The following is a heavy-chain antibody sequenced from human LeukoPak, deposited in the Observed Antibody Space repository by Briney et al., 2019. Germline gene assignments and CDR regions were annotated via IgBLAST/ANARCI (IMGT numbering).Heavy chain of an antibody. CDR3: ARGGYSGTYYFDY. V-gene: IGHV3-11*06. D-gene: IGHD1-26*01. CDR2: ISGSSTYT. CDR1: GFTFSDYY. J-gene: IGHJ4*02. Sequence: GGSLRLSCASSGFTFSDYYMSWIRQAPGKGLEWVSHISGSSTYTNYADSVKGRFTISRDNANNSLYLQMNSLTAEDTAVYYCARGGYSGTYYFDYWGQGTLVTVSS.